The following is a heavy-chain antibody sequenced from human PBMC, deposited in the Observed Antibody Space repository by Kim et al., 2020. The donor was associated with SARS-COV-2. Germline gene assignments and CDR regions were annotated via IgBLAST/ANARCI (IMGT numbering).Heavy chain of an antibody. J-gene: IGHJ3*02. CDR3: ARDRGMIPYDAFDI. D-gene: IGHD3-22*01. CDR2: ISSSGSTI. CDR1: GFTFSSYE. V-gene: IGHV3-48*03. Sequence: GGSLRLSCAASGFTFSSYEMNWVRQAPGKGLEWVSYISSSGSTIYYADSVKGRFTISRDNAKNSLYLQMNSLRAEDTAVYYCARDRGMIPYDAFDIWGQGTMVTVSS.